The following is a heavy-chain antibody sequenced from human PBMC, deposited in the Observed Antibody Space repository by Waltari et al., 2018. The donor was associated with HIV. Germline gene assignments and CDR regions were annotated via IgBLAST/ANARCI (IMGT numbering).Heavy chain of an antibody. D-gene: IGHD3-10*01. CDR2: IYTSGST. V-gene: IGHV4-61*02. CDR1: GGSISSGSYY. Sequence: QVQLQESGPGLVKPSQTLSLTCTVSGGSISSGSYYWSWIRQPAGKGLEWIGRIYTSGSTNYNPSLKSRVTISVDTSTNQFSLKLSSVTAADTAVYYWAGEDGSGFLGWFDPWGQGTLVTVSS. CDR3: AGEDGSGFLGWFDP. J-gene: IGHJ5*02.